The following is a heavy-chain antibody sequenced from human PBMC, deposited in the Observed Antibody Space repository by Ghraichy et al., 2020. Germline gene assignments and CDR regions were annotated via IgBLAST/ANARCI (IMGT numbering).Heavy chain of an antibody. D-gene: IGHD2-2*01. CDR2: IYHSGGT. V-gene: IGHV4-34*01. Sequence: SETLSLTCDVYGDPFSDYYWSWVRQSPGKGLECIGEIYHSGGTNYNPSLKSRVTISLDTSKNQFSLNLTSVTAADSAVYFCARGHRLPARMKSRSPLYYMDVWGKGTTVTVSS. J-gene: IGHJ6*03. CDR3: ARGHRLPARMKSRSPLYYMDV. CDR1: GDPFSDYY.